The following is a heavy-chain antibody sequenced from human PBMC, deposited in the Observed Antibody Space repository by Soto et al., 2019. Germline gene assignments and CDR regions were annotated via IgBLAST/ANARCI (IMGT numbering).Heavy chain of an antibody. CDR1: GDSISGNY. V-gene: IGHV4-59*08. CDR2: VYYTGST. CDR3: ARGYSRNFDY. Sequence: SETLSLTCTVSGDSISGNYWSWIRQPPGKRPEWIGYVYYTGSTNYNPSLKSRVTMSVDTSKNQFSLRLSSVTAADTAVYHCARGYSRNFDYSCQGTLVTVSS. D-gene: IGHD6-13*01. J-gene: IGHJ4*02.